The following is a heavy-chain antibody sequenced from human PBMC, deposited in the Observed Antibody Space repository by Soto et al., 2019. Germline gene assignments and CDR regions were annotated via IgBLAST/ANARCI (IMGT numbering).Heavy chain of an antibody. CDR3: AKGRIAVAAGAFDN. D-gene: IGHD2-15*01. CDR2: MWYDGSNR. V-gene: IGHV3-33*03. CDR1: GFPFNKYA. Sequence: QVQLVESGGGVVQPGTSLRLSYATSGFPFNKYAMHWVRQAPGKGLEWVAAMWYDGSNRYYGDSVKGRFFISRDNSKNMVYLQMNSLRAEDTAVYFCAKGRIAVAAGAFDNWGPGTRVTVSS. J-gene: IGHJ3*02.